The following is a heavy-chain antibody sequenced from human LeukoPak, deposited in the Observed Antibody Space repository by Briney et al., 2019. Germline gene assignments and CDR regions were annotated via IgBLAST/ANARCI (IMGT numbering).Heavy chain of an antibody. D-gene: IGHD3-16*02. CDR1: GGSISSGGYY. J-gene: IGHJ6*02. V-gene: IGHV4-31*03. Sequence: SQTLSLTCTVSGGSISSGGYYWSWIRQHPEKGLEWIGYIYYSGTTYYNPSLKSRVTISLDTSENQFSLKLSSVTAADTAVYFCARGQLSAIPYYYYYGMDVWGQGTTVTVSS. CDR2: IYYSGTT. CDR3: ARGQLSAIPYYYYYGMDV.